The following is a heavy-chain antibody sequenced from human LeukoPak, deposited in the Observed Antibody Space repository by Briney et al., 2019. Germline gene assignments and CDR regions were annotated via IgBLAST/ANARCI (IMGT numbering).Heavy chain of an antibody. J-gene: IGHJ4*02. D-gene: IGHD3-3*01. CDR1: GYTFTGYY. Sequence: GASVKVSCKASGYTFTGYYMHWVRQAPGQGLEWMGWINPNSGGTNYAQKFQGRVTMTRDTSISTAYMELSRLRSDDTAVYYCAATDFGVVIGFDSWGQGALVTVSS. CDR3: AATDFGVVIGFDS. CDR2: INPNSGGT. V-gene: IGHV1-2*02.